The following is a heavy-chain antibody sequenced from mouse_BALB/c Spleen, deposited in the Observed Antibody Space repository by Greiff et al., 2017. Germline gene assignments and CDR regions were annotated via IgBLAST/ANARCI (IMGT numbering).Heavy chain of an antibody. V-gene: IGHV1S81*02. CDR3: ASLYYGNFDY. Sequence: VQLQQPGAELVKPGASVKLSCKASGYTFTSYWMHWVKQRPGQGLEWIGEINPSNGRTNYNEKFKSKATLTVDKSSSTAYMQLSSLTSEDSAVYYCASLYYGNFDYWGQGTTLTVSS. D-gene: IGHD2-1*01. CDR2: INPSNGRT. J-gene: IGHJ2*01. CDR1: GYTFTSYW.